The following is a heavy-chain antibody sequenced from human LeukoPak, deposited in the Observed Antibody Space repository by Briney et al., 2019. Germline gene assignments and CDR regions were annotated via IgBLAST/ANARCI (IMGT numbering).Heavy chain of an antibody. D-gene: IGHD6-13*01. V-gene: IGHV3-64D*06. CDR1: GFTFSSYA. CDR2: ISSNGGST. Sequence: GGSLRLSCSASGFTFSSYAMHWVRQAPGKGLEYVSAISSNGGSTYYADSVKGRFTISRDNSKNTLYLQMSSLRAEDTAVYYCVKQLGDSSSWYFHLDYWGQGTLVTVSS. J-gene: IGHJ4*02. CDR3: VKQLGDSSSWYFHLDY.